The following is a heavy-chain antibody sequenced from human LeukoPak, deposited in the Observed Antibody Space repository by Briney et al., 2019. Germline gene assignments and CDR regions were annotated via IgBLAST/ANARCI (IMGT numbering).Heavy chain of an antibody. V-gene: IGHV3-30-3*01. CDR2: ISYDGSNK. CDR1: GFTFSSYA. D-gene: IGHD6-13*01. Sequence: GGSLRLSCAASGFTFSSYAMHWVRQAPGKGLGWVAVISYDGSNKYYANSVKGRFTIARDNSKNTLYLQMNSLRAEDTAAYYCARDELSSTLFDYWGQGALVTVSS. CDR3: ARDELSSTLFDY. J-gene: IGHJ4*02.